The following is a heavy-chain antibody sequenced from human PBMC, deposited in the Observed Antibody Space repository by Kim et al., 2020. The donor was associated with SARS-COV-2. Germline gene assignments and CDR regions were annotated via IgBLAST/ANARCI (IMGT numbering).Heavy chain of an antibody. V-gene: IGHV3-23*01. CDR2: ISGNGYTT. J-gene: IGHJ4*02. CDR1: GFTFSNYA. Sequence: GGSLRLSCAASGFTFSNYAMSWVRQAPGKGLEWVSLISGNGYTTYYADPVKGRFIISSNNSKNTVNLQVNSLRADDTAVYFCARSSGIGFFDYWGQGTLVTVSS. CDR3: ARSSGIGFFDY. D-gene: IGHD3-10*01.